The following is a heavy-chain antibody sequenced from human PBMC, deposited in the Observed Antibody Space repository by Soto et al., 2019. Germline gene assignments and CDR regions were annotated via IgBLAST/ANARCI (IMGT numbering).Heavy chain of an antibody. V-gene: IGHV4-34*01. J-gene: IGHJ4*02. CDR2: INHSGST. D-gene: IGHD3-10*01. CDR1: GGSFSGYY. Sequence: SETLSLTCAVYGGSFSGYYWSWIRQPPGKGLEWIGEINHSGSTNYNPSLKSRVTISVDTSKNQFSLKLSSVTAADTAVYYCARGSTPDYGSGGYTDFDYWGQGTLVTSPQ. CDR3: ARGSTPDYGSGGYTDFDY.